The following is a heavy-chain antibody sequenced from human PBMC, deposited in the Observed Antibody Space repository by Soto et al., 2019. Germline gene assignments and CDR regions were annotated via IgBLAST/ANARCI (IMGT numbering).Heavy chain of an antibody. CDR1: GGTFSSYT. CDR2: IIPILGIA. CDR3: PTSTDCSSTRCYGSYYYYMCV. D-gene: IGHD2-2*01. J-gene: IGHJ6*03. Sequence: QVQLVQSGAEVKKPGSSVKVSCKASGGTFSSYTISWVRQAPGQGLEWMGRIIPILGIANYAQQFQGRVTNTADKSMSTAYMELSSLRAEHTAVYECPTSTDCSSTRCYGSYYYYMCVWGKGTTVTVSS. V-gene: IGHV1-69*02.